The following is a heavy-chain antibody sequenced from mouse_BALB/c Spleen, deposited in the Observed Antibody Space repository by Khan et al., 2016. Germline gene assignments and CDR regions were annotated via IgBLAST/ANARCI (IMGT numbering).Heavy chain of an antibody. V-gene: IGHV14-3*02. CDR2: IDPVNGET. CDR3: IRREYYGSQFAY. J-gene: IGHJ3*01. Sequence: EVQLQESGAELVKPGASVKLSCAASGFNIKDTYMNWVKQRPEQGLEWIGRIDPVNGETKYDPKFQGKATITADNSSNTAYLQLSSLTSEDTAVYYCIRREYYGSQFAYWGQGTLVTVSA. D-gene: IGHD1-1*02. CDR1: GFNIKDTY.